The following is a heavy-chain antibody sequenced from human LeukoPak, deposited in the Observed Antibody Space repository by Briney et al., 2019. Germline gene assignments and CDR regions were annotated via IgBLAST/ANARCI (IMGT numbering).Heavy chain of an antibody. CDR3: ARALLRYLENHDY. J-gene: IGHJ4*02. D-gene: IGHD3-3*01. CDR2: ISYDGSNK. CDR1: GFTFSSYA. Sequence: GGSLRLSCAASGFTFSSYAMHWVRQAPGKGLEWVAVISYDGSNKYYADSVKGRFTISRDNSKNTLYLQMNSLRAEDTAVYYCARALLRYLENHDYWGQGTLVTVSS. V-gene: IGHV3-30*04.